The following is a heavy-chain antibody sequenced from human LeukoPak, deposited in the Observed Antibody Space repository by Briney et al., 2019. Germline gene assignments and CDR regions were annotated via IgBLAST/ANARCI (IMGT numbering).Heavy chain of an antibody. CDR1: GGTFSSYA. D-gene: IGHD5-12*01. Sequence: GASVKVSCKASGGTFSSYAISWVRQAPGQGLEWMGGIIPIFGTANYAQKFQGRVTITADESTSTAYMELSSLRSEDTAVYYCARSSGYDLDNTFDYWGQGTLVTVSS. CDR2: IIPIFGTA. J-gene: IGHJ4*02. CDR3: ARSSGYDLDNTFDY. V-gene: IGHV1-69*13.